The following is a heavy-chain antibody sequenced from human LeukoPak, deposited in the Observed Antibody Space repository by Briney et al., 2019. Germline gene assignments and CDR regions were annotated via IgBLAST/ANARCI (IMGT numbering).Heavy chain of an antibody. D-gene: IGHD6-13*01. J-gene: IGHJ4*02. V-gene: IGHV2-70*11. CDR2: IDWDDDK. CDR1: GFSLSTSGMC. Sequence: GSGPALLKPTQTLTLTCTFSGFSLSTSGMCVSWIRHPPGKALEWLARIDWDDDKYYSTSLKTRLTISKDTSKNQVVLTMTNMDPVDTATYYCARSLAAAWFTGEYYFDYWGKGTLVTVSS. CDR3: ARSLAAAWFTGEYYFDY.